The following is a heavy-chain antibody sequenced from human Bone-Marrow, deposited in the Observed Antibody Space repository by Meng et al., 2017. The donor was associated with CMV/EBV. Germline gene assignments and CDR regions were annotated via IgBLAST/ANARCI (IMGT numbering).Heavy chain of an antibody. V-gene: IGHV3-23*03. J-gene: IGHJ4*02. CDR3: AREDGGNKGRGIRL. CDR2: IYSGGSST. CDR1: GFTFSSYA. D-gene: IGHD4-23*01. Sequence: GESLKISCAASGFTFSSYAMSWVRQAPGKGLEWVSVIYSGGSSTYYADSVKGRFTISRDNSKNTLYLQMNSLRAEDTAVYYCAREDGGNKGRGIRLWGQGTLVTVSS.